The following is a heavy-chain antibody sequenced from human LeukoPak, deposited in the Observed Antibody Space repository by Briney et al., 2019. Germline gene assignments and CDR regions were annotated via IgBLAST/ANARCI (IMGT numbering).Heavy chain of an antibody. CDR3: ARIQSYGFDI. Sequence: GGSLRLSCAASGFTFSDYYMSWIRQAPGKGLEWVSYISSSSSYTDYVDSAKGRFTISRDNAMNSLYLQMNSLRAEDTAVYYCARIQSYGFDIWGQAMIAAVSS. J-gene: IGHJ3*02. CDR1: GFTFSDYY. V-gene: IGHV3-11*03. D-gene: IGHD4-11*01. CDR2: ISSSSSYT.